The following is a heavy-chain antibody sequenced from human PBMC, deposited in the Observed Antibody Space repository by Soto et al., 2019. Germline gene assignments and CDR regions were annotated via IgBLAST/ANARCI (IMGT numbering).Heavy chain of an antibody. CDR2: ISGSGGST. V-gene: IGHV3-23*01. Sequence: EVQLLESGGGLVQPGGSLRLSCAASGFTFSSYAMSWVRQAPGKGLEWVSAISGSGGSTYYADSVKCRFTISRDNSKNNRDLQMNRLRSDDTTSYYCANAPVDFLRGQEPSYYYYMDVWGKRTTVTVSS. CDR1: GFTFSSYA. J-gene: IGHJ6*03. D-gene: IGHD3-3*01. CDR3: ANAPVDFLRGQEPSYYYYMDV.